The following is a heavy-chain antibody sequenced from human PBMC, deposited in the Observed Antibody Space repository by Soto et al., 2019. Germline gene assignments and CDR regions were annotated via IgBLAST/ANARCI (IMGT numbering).Heavy chain of an antibody. V-gene: IGHV1-18*01. D-gene: IGHD3-10*01. CDR1: GYTFTAYG. J-gene: IGHJ6*02. Sequence: QVQLIQAGVEVKKPGASVKVSCKASGYTFTAYGINWVRQAPGQGLEWMAWISVHNGKTNYAQKFQDRVTLTTDTSTSTAYMELRSLTSDDTAVYYCARRGSYYYAMDVGGQGTTVTVSS. CDR3: ARRGSYYYAMDV. CDR2: ISVHNGKT.